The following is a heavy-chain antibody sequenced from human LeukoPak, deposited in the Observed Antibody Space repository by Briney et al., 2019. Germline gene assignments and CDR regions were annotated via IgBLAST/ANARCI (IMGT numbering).Heavy chain of an antibody. J-gene: IGHJ5*02. CDR3: ARDPHAHADNTYYYGSGSYSGWFDP. CDR1: GDSITTNSYW. D-gene: IGHD3-10*01. Sequence: PSETLSLTCSLSGDSITTNSYWWGWIRQSPGKGLEWIGSIYHSGSTYYNPSLKSRVTISVDTSKNQFSLKLSSVTAADTAVYYCARDPHAHADNTYYYGSGSYSGWFDPWGQGTLVTVSS. V-gene: IGHV4-39*07. CDR2: IYHSGST.